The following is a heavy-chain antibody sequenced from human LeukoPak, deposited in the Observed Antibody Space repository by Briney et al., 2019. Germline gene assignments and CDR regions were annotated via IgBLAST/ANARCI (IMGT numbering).Heavy chain of an antibody. CDR3: ATGVATITSIDY. D-gene: IGHD5-12*01. Sequence: ASVKVSCKASGGTFSSYAISWVRQAPGQGLEWMGGIIPIFGTANYAQKFQGRVTITADKSTSTAYMELSSLSSEDTAVYYCATGVATITSIDYWGQGTLVTVSS. CDR1: GGTFSSYA. CDR2: IIPIFGTA. J-gene: IGHJ4*02. V-gene: IGHV1-69*06.